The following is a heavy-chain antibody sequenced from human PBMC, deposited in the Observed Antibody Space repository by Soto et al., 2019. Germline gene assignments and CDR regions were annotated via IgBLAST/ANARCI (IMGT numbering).Heavy chain of an antibody. Sequence: GGSLRLSCAASGFTFSTYAVAWVRQAPGKGLEWVSAISGSGGSTYYADSVKGRFTISRDNSKNTLYLQMNSLRAEDTAVYYCAKDKWELQVRAFDIWGQGTMVTVSS. D-gene: IGHD1-26*01. V-gene: IGHV3-23*01. CDR2: ISGSGGST. CDR1: GFTFSTYA. CDR3: AKDKWELQVRAFDI. J-gene: IGHJ3*02.